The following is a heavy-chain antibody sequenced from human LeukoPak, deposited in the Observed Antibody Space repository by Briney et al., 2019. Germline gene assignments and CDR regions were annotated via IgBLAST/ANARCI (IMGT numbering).Heavy chain of an antibody. D-gene: IGHD2-2*01. V-gene: IGHV4-4*07. CDR1: GGSISSYY. CDR3: ARARRECSSTSCQGSFDY. Sequence: SETLSLTCTVSGGSISSYYWSWIRQPAGKGLEWIGRIYTSGSTNYNPSLKSRVTMSVDTSKNQFSLKLSSVTAADTAVYYCARARRECSSTSCQGSFDYWGQGTLVTVSS. J-gene: IGHJ4*02. CDR2: IYTSGST.